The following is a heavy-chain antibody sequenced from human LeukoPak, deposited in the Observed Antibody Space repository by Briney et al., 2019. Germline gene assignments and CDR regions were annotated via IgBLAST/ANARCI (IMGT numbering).Heavy chain of an antibody. CDR1: GGSISSGGYY. J-gene: IGHJ6*02. D-gene: IGHD4-11*01. Sequence: SQTLSLTCTVSGGSISSGGYYWSWIRQHPGKGLEWIGYIYYSGSTYYNPSFKSRVTISVDTSKNQFSLKLSSVTAADTAVYYCASTTVTTDGYYGMDVWGQGTTVTVSS. CDR3: ASTTVTTDGYYGMDV. CDR2: IYYSGST. V-gene: IGHV4-31*03.